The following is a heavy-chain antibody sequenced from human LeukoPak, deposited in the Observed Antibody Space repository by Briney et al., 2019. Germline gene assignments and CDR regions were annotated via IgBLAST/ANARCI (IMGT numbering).Heavy chain of an antibody. J-gene: IGHJ5*02. CDR2: INHSGCT. V-gene: IGHV4-34*01. CDR3: ARAGGRRIAAGGTRRLMWFDP. D-gene: IGHD6-13*01. CDR1: GGSFSGYY. Sequence: SETLSLTCAVYGGSFSGYYWSSIPQPPGKGVEGIGEINHSGCTNYNPSLKSRVTTSVDTSKNQFSLKLSSVTAADTAVYYCARAGGRRIAAGGTRRLMWFDPWGQGTLVTVSS.